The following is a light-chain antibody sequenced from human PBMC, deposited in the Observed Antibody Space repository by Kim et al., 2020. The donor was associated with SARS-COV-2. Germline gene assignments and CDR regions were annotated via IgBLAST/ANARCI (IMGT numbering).Light chain of an antibody. Sequence: VSPGESATLSCRSSQSVSSNLAWFQQKPGQAPRLLIYDASTRATGIPARFSGSGSGTEFTLTISSLQSEDFAVYYCQQYNYWPRTFGQGTKVDIK. CDR2: DAS. CDR3: QQYNYWPRT. CDR1: QSVSSN. V-gene: IGKV3-15*01. J-gene: IGKJ1*01.